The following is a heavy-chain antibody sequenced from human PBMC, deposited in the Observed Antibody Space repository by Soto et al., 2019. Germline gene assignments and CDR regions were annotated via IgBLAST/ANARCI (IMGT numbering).Heavy chain of an antibody. J-gene: IGHJ6*03. V-gene: IGHV1-8*01. Sequence: ASVKVSCKASGYTFTIYDINWVRQATGQGLEWMGWMNPNSGYTGSAQKFQGRVTMTRNTSINTAYMELSSLRSEDTAVYYRARAIFGMVTPRQHYYYDMDVWG. CDR1: GYTFTIYD. CDR3: ARAIFGMVTPRQHYYYDMDV. CDR2: MNPNSGYT. D-gene: IGHD3-3*01.